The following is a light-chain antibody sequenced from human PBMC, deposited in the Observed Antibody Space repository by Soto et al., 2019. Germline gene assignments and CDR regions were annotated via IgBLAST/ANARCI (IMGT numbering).Light chain of an antibody. CDR3: QHYDNFPHT. V-gene: IGKV1-5*01. CDR2: HAS. J-gene: IGKJ2*01. Sequence: DIQMTQSPSTLSASVGDRVTITCRASQSINSWLAWYQQKSGKAPKLLIYHASNLESGVPSRFSGSGFGTEFTLTISSLQPDDFATYYCQHYDNFPHTFGQGAKPEIQ. CDR1: QSINSW.